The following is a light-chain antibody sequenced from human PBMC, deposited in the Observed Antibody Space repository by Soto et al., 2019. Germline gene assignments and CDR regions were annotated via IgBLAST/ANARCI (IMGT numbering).Light chain of an antibody. Sequence: DIQMTQSPSSLSASVGDTVTFTCRASQSISEYLNWYQQKPGKAPRLLIYAASNLDNGVPSRFSGSGSGTTFTLTIRSLQPEDFATYYCQQSYSFPRTFGQGTEVEV. CDR2: AAS. V-gene: IGKV1-39*01. CDR3: QQSYSFPRT. J-gene: IGKJ1*01. CDR1: QSISEY.